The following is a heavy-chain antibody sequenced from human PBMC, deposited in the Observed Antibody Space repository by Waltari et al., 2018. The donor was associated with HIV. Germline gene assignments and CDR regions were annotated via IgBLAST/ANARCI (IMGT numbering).Heavy chain of an antibody. V-gene: IGHV1-18*01. Sequence: QVPLVQSGSEVKKPGASVKVSCKTSGYTFTSSGISWVRQAPGQGLDWVGWISANNGNTHFAQKYQDRVTMTTDMSTSTAYMQLRSLRSDDTAVYYCARVGRGDQYDFWSASMTGGGDYWGQGTLVTVSS. CDR1: GYTFTSSG. J-gene: IGHJ4*02. CDR3: ARVGRGDQYDFWSASMTGGGDY. D-gene: IGHD3-3*01. CDR2: ISANNGNT.